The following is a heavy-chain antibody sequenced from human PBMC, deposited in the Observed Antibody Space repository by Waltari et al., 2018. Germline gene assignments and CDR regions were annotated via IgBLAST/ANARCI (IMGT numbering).Heavy chain of an antibody. D-gene: IGHD2-15*01. V-gene: IGHV4-4*02. CDR2: IHGTGRT. J-gene: IGHJ4*02. CDR1: GDSISSSYW. CDR3: ARDRGRGLYLDS. Sequence: QLQLQASGPGLVKPSGTLSLTCAVSGDSISSSYWWSWVRQPPGKGLEWIGQIHGTGRTTYTPSFASRVDVSLDTSNNQFSLKVTSATAADTAVYYCARDRGRGLYLDSWGQGTLVTVSP.